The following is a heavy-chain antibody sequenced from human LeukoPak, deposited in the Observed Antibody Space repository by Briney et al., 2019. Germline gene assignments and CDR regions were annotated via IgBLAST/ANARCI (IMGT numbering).Heavy chain of an antibody. V-gene: IGHV1-3*01. D-gene: IGHD3-10*01. CDR3: ARSVITMARGVISY. CDR2: INAGNGNT. CDR1: GYTFTSYA. Sequence: ASVKVSCKASGYTFTSYAMHWVRQAPGQRPEWMGWINAGNGNTKYSQKFQGRVTITRDTSASTAYMELSSLRSEDTAVYYCARSVITMARGVISYWGQGTLVTVSS. J-gene: IGHJ4*02.